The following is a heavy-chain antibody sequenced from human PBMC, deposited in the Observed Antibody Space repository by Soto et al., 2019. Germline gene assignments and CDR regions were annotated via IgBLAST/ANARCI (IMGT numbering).Heavy chain of an antibody. V-gene: IGHV4-39*01. CDR3: AGTPRWIQYYGTDV. D-gene: IGHD5-18*01. CDR1: GGSIRSSSYY. CDR2: IYYSGST. J-gene: IGHJ6*02. Sequence: PSETLSLTCTVSGGSIRSSSYYWGWIRQPPGKGLEWIGSIYYSGSTYYNPSLKSRVTISVDTSKNQFSLKLSSVTAADTAVYYCAGTPRWIQYYGTDVWGQGNTVTVSS.